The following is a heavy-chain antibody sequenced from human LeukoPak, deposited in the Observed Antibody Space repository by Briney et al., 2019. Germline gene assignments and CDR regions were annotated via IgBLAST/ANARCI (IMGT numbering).Heavy chain of an antibody. CDR2: INPIFRTA. J-gene: IGHJ6*02. V-gene: IGHV1-69*13. CDR3: ETAGGIFALLPTAHYSGLDV. D-gene: IGHD3-3*01. CDR1: GGTFTNSA. Sequence: SLKVSCKASGGTFTNSAISWVRQAPGQGLEWMGGINPIFRTANYAQQFQGRVTIIADESTSTAYMELSLLKFEDTDLYYCETAGGIFALLPTAHYSGLDVWGQGTPLTVSS.